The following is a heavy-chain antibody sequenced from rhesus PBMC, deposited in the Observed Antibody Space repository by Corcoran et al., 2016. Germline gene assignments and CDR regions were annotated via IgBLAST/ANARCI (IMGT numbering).Heavy chain of an antibody. J-gene: IGHJ4*01. V-gene: IGHV4-57*01. CDR2: ISGRGGGT. CDR1: GGSVSSSNW. CDR3: ARLPGRY. D-gene: IGHD2-15*01. Sequence: QLQLQESGPGLVKPSETLSLTCAVSGGSVSSSNWWSWIRQPPGKGLGGIGRISGRGGGTSSNPPLTSRVTISTDTSKNQFSLKVSSVTAADPAVYYCARLPGRYWGQGVLVTVSS.